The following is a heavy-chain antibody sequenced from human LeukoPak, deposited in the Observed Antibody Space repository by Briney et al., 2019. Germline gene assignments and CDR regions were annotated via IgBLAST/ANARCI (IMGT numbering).Heavy chain of an antibody. CDR1: GGSISSYY. J-gene: IGHJ5*02. CDR3: ARTYDILTGAPFDP. V-gene: IGHV4-59*08. Sequence: SETLSLTCTVSGGSISSYYWSWIRQPPGKGLKWIGYIYYSGSTNYNPSLKSRVTISVDTSKNQFSLKLSSVTAADTAVYYCARTYDILTGAPFDPWGQGTLVTVSS. D-gene: IGHD3-9*01. CDR2: IYYSGST.